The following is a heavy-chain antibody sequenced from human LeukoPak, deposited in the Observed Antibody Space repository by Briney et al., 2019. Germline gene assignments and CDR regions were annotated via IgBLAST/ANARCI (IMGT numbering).Heavy chain of an antibody. D-gene: IGHD3-10*01. CDR2: IYPGDSDT. J-gene: IGHJ5*02. Sequence: GESLKISCKGSGYSFTSYWIGWVRQMPGKGLEWMGIIYPGDSDTRYSPSFQGQATISADKSISTANLQWSSLKASDTAMYYCAGQSMVRGVLSWSDPWGQGTLVTVSS. CDR1: GYSFTSYW. V-gene: IGHV5-51*01. CDR3: AGQSMVRGVLSWSDP.